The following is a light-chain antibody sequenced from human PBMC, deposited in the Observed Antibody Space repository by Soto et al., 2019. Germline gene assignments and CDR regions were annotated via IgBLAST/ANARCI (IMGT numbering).Light chain of an antibody. CDR2: LNSDGSH. Sequence: QSVLTQSPSASASLGASVKLTCTLSSGHSTYAIAWHQQQPEKGPRYLMKLNSDGSHSKGDGIPDRFSGTSSGAERYLTISSLQSEDEADNYCQTWGTGPLVFGGGTKRTVL. CDR1: SGHSTYA. V-gene: IGLV4-69*01. J-gene: IGLJ2*01. CDR3: QTWGTGPLV.